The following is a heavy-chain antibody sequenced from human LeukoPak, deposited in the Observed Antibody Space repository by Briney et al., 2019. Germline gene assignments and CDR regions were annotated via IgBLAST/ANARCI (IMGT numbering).Heavy chain of an antibody. D-gene: IGHD6-19*01. J-gene: IGHJ4*02. CDR1: GGSISSYY. CDR2: IYTSGST. CDR3: ARDFITTGIAVAGFDY. Sequence: PSETLSLTCTVSGGSISSYYWSWIRQPAGKGLEWIGRIYTSGSTNYNPSLKSRVTMSVDTSKNQFSLKLSSVTAADTAVYYCARDFITTGIAVAGFDYWGQGTLVTVSS. V-gene: IGHV4-4*07.